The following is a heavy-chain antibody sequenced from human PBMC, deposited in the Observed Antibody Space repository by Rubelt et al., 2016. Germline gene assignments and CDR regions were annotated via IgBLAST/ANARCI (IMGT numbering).Heavy chain of an antibody. Sequence: QVQLVESGGGVVQPGRSLRLSCAASGFTFSSYGMHWVRQAPGKGLEWVAVISYDGSNKYYADAVKGRFTISRNNSKNTLYLHMNSREARELAVYYCARGLVGDDAFDIWGQGTMVTVSS. D-gene: IGHD2-21*02. CDR1: GFTFSSYG. J-gene: IGHJ3*02. CDR3: ARGLVGDDAFDI. CDR2: ISYDGSNK. V-gene: IGHV3-30*03.